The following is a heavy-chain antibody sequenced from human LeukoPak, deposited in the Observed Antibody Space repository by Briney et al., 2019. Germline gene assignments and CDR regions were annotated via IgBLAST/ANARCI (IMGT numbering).Heavy chain of an antibody. J-gene: IGHJ4*02. D-gene: IGHD4-23*01. CDR2: ISYDGSNK. CDR1: GFTFSSYA. V-gene: IGHV3-30*01. CDR3: ARAKGSGTSLVDY. Sequence: PGRSLRLSCAASGFTFSSYAMHWVRQAPGEGLEWVAVISYDGSNKYYADSVKGRFTISRDNSKNTLYLQMNSLRAEDTAVYYCARAKGSGTSLVDYWGQGTLVTVSS.